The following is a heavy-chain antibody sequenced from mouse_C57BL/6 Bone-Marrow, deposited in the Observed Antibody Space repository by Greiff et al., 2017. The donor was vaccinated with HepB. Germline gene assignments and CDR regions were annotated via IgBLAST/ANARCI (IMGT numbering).Heavy chain of an antibody. Sequence: EVNVVESGGGLVQPGGSLKLSCAASGFTFSDYYMYWVRQTPEKRLEWVAYISNGGGSTYYPDTVKGRFTISRDNAKNTLYLQMSRLKSEDTAMYYCARQNESNYYAMDYWGQGTSVTVSS. V-gene: IGHV5-12*01. CDR2: ISNGGGST. D-gene: IGHD1-3*01. J-gene: IGHJ4*01. CDR3: ARQNESNYYAMDY. CDR1: GFTFSDYY.